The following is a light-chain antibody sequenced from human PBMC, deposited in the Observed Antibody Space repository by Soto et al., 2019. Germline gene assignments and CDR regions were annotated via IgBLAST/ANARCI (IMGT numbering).Light chain of an antibody. CDR1: SSDVGGYNY. CDR3: SSYTSSSTPWV. Sequence: QSALTQPTSVSGSPGQSIIITCTGTSSDVGGYNYVSWYQHHPGKAPKLMICDVSDRTSGVSNRFSGSKSGNTASLTISGLQAEDEADYYCSSYTSSSTPWVFGTGTKVTVL. V-gene: IGLV2-14*03. J-gene: IGLJ1*01. CDR2: DVS.